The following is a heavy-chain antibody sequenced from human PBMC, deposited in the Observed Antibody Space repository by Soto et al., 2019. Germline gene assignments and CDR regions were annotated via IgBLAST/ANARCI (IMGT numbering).Heavy chain of an antibody. V-gene: IGHV2-70*01. CDR2: IDWDDDK. D-gene: IGHD3-3*01. J-gene: IGHJ6*02. CDR3: ARICFWSGLSYYYGMDV. Sequence: LRLSCAASGFTFSSYAMSWIRQPPGKALEWLALIDWDDDKYYSTSLKTRLTISKDTSKNQVVLTMTNMDPVDTATYYCARICFWSGLSYYYGMDVWGQGTTVTVSS. CDR1: GFTFSSYAM.